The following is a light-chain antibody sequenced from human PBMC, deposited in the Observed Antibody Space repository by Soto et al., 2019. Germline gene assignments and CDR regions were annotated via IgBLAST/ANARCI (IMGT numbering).Light chain of an antibody. CDR1: QSVSSSS. V-gene: IGKV3-20*01. Sequence: EIVLTQSPGTLSLSPGERATLSSRASQSVSSSSLAWYQQNPGQAPRLLIYGASSRATGIPDRFSGSGSGTDFTLTISRLEPEDFAVYYCQQYGSSRWTFGQGTKVEIK. CDR3: QQYGSSRWT. J-gene: IGKJ1*01. CDR2: GAS.